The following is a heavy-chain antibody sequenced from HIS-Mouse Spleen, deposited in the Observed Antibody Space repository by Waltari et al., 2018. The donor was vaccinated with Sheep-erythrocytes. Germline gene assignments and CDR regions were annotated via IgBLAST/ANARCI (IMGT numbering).Heavy chain of an antibody. J-gene: IGHJ3*02. D-gene: IGHD4-17*01. Sequence: QVQLVQSGAEVKKPGASVKVSCKASGYTFPSYGISWVRQAPGQGLEWIGWVRAYNGNTNYAPKLQGRGTMTTDTSTSTAYMELRSLRSDDTAVYYCARFYGDFTRAFDIWGQGTMVTVSS. CDR2: VRAYNGNT. CDR1: GYTFPSYG. CDR3: ARFYGDFTRAFDI. V-gene: IGHV1-18*01.